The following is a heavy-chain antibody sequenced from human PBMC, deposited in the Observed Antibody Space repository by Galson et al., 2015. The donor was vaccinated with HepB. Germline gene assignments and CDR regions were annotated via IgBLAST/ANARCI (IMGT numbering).Heavy chain of an antibody. D-gene: IGHD3-22*01. CDR3: ARGNDSPPDRAFDI. CDR2: INTNTGRP. Sequence: SVKVSCKASGYTFTTYPMNWVRQAPGHGPEWMGWINTNTGRPTYAPGFTGRFVFSLDTSGNTAYLQIDSLKAEDSAVYYCARGNDSPPDRAFDIWGQGTMVTVSS. CDR1: GYTFTTYP. V-gene: IGHV7-4-1*01. J-gene: IGHJ3*02.